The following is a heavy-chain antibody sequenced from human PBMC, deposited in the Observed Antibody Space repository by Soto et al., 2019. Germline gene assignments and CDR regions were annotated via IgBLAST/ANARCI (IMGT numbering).Heavy chain of an antibody. Sequence: GGSLRLSCAASGFTFSSYAMHWVRQAPGKGLEWVAVISYDGSNKYYADSVKGRFTISRDNSKNTLYLQMNSLRAEDTAVYYCARGMTAVTSLHRTTPYCCDYWGRGTLVTVSS. CDR2: ISYDGSNK. J-gene: IGHJ4*02. D-gene: IGHD4-17*01. CDR1: GFTFSSYA. V-gene: IGHV3-30-3*01. CDR3: ARGMTAVTSLHRTTPYCCDY.